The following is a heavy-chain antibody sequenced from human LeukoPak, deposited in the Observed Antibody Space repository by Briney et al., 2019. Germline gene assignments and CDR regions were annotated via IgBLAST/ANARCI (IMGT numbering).Heavy chain of an antibody. D-gene: IGHD3-22*01. CDR1: GGSISSSSYY. J-gene: IGHJ4*02. CDR3: ASHGVYYYDSSGYSQSPH. V-gene: IGHV4-39*01. Sequence: SETLSLTCTVSGGSISSSSYYWGWIRQPPGKGLEWIGSIYYSGSTYYNPSLKSRVTISVDTSKNQFSLKLSSVTAADTAVYYCASHGVYYYDSSGYSQSPHWGQGTLVTVSS. CDR2: IYYSGST.